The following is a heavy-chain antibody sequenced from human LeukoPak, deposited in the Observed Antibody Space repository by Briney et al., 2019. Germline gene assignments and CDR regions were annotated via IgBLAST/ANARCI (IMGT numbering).Heavy chain of an antibody. CDR3: AKGKTVAGTGGHNFDY. J-gene: IGHJ4*02. CDR1: GITFSNYA. CDR2: ITGSGSST. V-gene: IGHV3-23*01. Sequence: GGSLRLSCAASGITFSNYAMSWVRQAPGKGLEWVSAITGSGSSTYYADSVKGRFTISRDNSKDTLYLQMNSLGAEDTALYYCAKGKTVAGTGGHNFDYWGQGTLVTVSS. D-gene: IGHD6-19*01.